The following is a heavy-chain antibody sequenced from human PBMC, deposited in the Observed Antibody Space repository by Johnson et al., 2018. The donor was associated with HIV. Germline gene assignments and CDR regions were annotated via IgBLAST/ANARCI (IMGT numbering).Heavy chain of an antibody. CDR3: TTDHYFLDALDI. CDR1: GFTFSSYA. D-gene: IGHD2/OR15-2a*01. CDR2: ISGSGGST. V-gene: IGHV3-23*04. Sequence: VHLVESGGGLVQPGGSLRLSCAASGFTFSSYAMSWVRQAPGKGLEWVSAISGSGGSTYYADSVKGRFTISRDNSKNTLYVQMKSLKTEDTAVYYCTTDHYFLDALDIWGQGTMVTVSS. J-gene: IGHJ3*02.